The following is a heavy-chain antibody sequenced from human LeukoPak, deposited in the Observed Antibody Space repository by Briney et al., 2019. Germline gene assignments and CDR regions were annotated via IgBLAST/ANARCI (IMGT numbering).Heavy chain of an antibody. Sequence: GASVKVSCKVSGYTLTELSMHWVRQAPGKGLEWMGGFDPEDGETIYAQKFQGRVTMTEDTSTDTAYMELSSLRSEDTAVYHCATDLITFGGVVSSVGYWGQGTLVTVSS. D-gene: IGHD3-16*01. J-gene: IGHJ4*02. CDR3: ATDLITFGGVVSSVGY. V-gene: IGHV1-24*01. CDR1: GYTLTELS. CDR2: FDPEDGET.